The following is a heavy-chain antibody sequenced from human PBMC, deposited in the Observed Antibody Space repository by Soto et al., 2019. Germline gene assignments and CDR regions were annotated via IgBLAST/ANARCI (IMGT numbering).Heavy chain of an antibody. V-gene: IGHV1-2*04. CDR1: GYTFTGYY. CDR2: INPNSGGT. J-gene: IGHJ4*02. Sequence: ASVKVSCKASGYTFTGYYMHWVRQAPGQGLEWMGWINPNSGGTNYAQKFQGWVTMTRDTSISTAYMELSRLRSDDTAVYYCARALGKYYDFWSGYSTQFAYWVQGTLVTVSS. CDR3: ARALGKYYDFWSGYSTQFAY. D-gene: IGHD3-3*01.